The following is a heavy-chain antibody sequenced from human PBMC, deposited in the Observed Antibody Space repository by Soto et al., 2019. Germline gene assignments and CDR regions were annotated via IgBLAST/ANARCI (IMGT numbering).Heavy chain of an antibody. D-gene: IGHD5-18*01. CDR3: ARAGYIYGFKPFDI. CDR2: ILHTGST. J-gene: IGHJ3*02. Sequence: QVQLRESGPGLVKSSGTLSLSCAVSGGSISSSNWWIWVRQPPGKGLEWIGEILHTGSTSYTPSLKSRVTISVDKSKNQFSLNLNSVTAADTAIYYCARAGYIYGFKPFDIWGQGTMVIVSS. V-gene: IGHV4-4*02. CDR1: GGSISSSNW.